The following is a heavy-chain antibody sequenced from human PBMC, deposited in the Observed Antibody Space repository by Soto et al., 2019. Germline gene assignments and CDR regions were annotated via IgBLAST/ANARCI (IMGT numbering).Heavy chain of an antibody. CDR2: IYYDDGST. J-gene: IGHJ6*02. V-gene: IGHV3-53*02. D-gene: IGHD6-13*01. Sequence: EVQLVETGGGLIQPGGSLRLSCAVSGFTVSTNYMSWVRQAPGKWLEWGSVIYYDDGSTYYADSVKGRFSISRDISRNTLYLQMNSLRAEDTAVYYCASGQQVILRYYYGLDVWGQGTKVTVSS. CDR1: GFTVSTNY. CDR3: ASGQQVILRYYYGLDV.